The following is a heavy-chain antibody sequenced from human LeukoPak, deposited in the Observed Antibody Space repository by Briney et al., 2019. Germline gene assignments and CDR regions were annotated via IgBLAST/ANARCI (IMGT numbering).Heavy chain of an antibody. J-gene: IGHJ4*02. Sequence: GGSLRLSCAASGFTFSSYAMHWVRQAPGKGLEWVAVISYDGSNKYYADSVKGRFTISRDNSKSTLYLQMNSLRAEDTAVYYCAKPQAPLLDDYVWGSYRYPSGDYWGQGTLVTVSS. CDR1: GFTFSSYA. CDR3: AKPQAPLLDDYVWGSYRYPSGDY. CDR2: ISYDGSNK. V-gene: IGHV3-30*18. D-gene: IGHD3-16*02.